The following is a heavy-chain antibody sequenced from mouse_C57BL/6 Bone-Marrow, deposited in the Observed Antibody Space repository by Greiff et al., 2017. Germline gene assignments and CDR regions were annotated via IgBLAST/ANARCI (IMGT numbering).Heavy chain of an antibody. D-gene: IGHD1-1*01. CDR3: ARKENYYGRWYFDV. V-gene: IGHV1-81*01. CDR2: LYPRSGNT. CDR1: GYTFTSYG. Sequence: VKVVESGAELARPGASVKLSCKASGYTFTSYGISWVKQRTGQGLEWIGELYPRSGNTYYHEKFQGKVTLTADKSSSTEYMELRSLTSEDSAVYFCARKENYYGRWYFDVWGTGTTVTVSS. J-gene: IGHJ1*03.